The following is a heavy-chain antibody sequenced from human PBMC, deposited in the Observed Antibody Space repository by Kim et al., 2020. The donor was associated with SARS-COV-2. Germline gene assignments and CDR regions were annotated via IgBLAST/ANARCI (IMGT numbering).Heavy chain of an antibody. Sequence: GGSLRLSCAASGFTFSSYEMNWVRQAPGKGLEWVSYISSSGSTIYYADSVKGRFTISRDNAKNSLYLQMNSLRAEDTAVYYCARVGVSIAAAPDYYGMDVWGQGTTVTVSS. CDR2: ISSSGSTI. CDR1: GFTFSSYE. V-gene: IGHV3-48*03. D-gene: IGHD6-13*01. CDR3: ARVGVSIAAAPDYYGMDV. J-gene: IGHJ6*02.